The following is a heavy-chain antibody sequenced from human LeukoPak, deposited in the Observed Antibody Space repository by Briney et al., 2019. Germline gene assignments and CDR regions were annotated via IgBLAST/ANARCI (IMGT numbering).Heavy chain of an antibody. J-gene: IGHJ6*02. V-gene: IGHV3-30*04. CDR2: ISYDGSNK. CDR3: ARDVFPGDYSSSWYFRYYYYGMDV. CDR1: GFTFSSYA. Sequence: GRSLRLSCAASGFTFSSYAMHWVRQAPGKGLEWVAVISYDGSNKYYADSVKGRFTISRDNSKNTLYLQMNSLRAEDTAVYYCARDVFPGDYSSSWYFRYYYYGMDVWGQGTTVTVSS. D-gene: IGHD6-13*01.